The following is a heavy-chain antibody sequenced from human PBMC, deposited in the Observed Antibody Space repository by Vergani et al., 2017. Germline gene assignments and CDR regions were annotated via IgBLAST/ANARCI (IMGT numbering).Heavy chain of an antibody. CDR3: AREVAGRGYFDY. Sequence: QVQLQQWGAGLLKPSETLSLTCAVYGGSFSGYYWSWIRQPPGKGLEWIGEINHSGSTNYNPSLKSRVTISVDTSKNQFSLKLSSVTAADTAVYYCAREVAGRGYFDYWGQGTLVTVSS. V-gene: IGHV4-34*01. D-gene: IGHD1-14*01. CDR1: GGSFSGYY. J-gene: IGHJ4*02. CDR2: INHSGST.